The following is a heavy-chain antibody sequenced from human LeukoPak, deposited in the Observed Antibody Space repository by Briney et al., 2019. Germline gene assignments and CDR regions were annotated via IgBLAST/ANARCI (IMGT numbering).Heavy chain of an antibody. CDR3: ARSQYYDFWSAYLDYFDY. Sequence: GASVKVSCKASGYTFTSYAISWVRQAPGQGLEWVGWICAYNGNTNSAQKLQGRVTMTTDTSTSTAYMELGSLRSDDTAVYYCARSQYYDFWSAYLDYFDYWGQGSLVTVSS. J-gene: IGHJ4*02. V-gene: IGHV1-18*01. D-gene: IGHD3-3*01. CDR1: GYTFTSYA. CDR2: ICAYNGNT.